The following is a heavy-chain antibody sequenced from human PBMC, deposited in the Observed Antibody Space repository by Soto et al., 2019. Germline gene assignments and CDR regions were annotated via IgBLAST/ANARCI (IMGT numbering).Heavy chain of an antibody. V-gene: IGHV4-39*01. Sequence: QLQLQESGPGLVKPSETLSLTCTVSGGSISSSSYYWGWIRQPPGKGLEWIGSIYYSGSTYYNPSLKSRVTISVDTSKNQFSLKLSSVTAADTAVYYCARQGCISTSCYEPDYYMDVWGKGTTVTVSS. J-gene: IGHJ6*03. D-gene: IGHD2-2*01. CDR1: GGSISSSSYY. CDR3: ARQGCISTSCYEPDYYMDV. CDR2: IYYSGST.